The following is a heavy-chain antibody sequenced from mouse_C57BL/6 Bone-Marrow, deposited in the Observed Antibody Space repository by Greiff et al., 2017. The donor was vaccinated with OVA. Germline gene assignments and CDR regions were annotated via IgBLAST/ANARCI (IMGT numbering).Heavy chain of an antibody. Sequence: VQLQQPGAELVKPGASVKMSCKASGYTFTSYWITWVKQRPGQGLEWIGDIYPGSGSTNYNETFKGKATLTVDTSSSTAYMQLSSLTSEDSSVYCCARGVLYYDYDYWGQGTTLTVSS. CDR3: ARGVLYYDYDY. CDR1: GYTFTSYW. V-gene: IGHV1-55*01. CDR2: IYPGSGST. D-gene: IGHD2-4*01. J-gene: IGHJ2*01.